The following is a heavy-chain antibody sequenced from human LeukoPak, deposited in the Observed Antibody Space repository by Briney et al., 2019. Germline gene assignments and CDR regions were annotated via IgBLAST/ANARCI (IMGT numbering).Heavy chain of an antibody. J-gene: IGHJ2*01. V-gene: IGHV3-74*01. D-gene: IGHD3-10*01. CDR1: GFTFSNYW. Sequence: GGSLRLSCAASGFTFSNYWMHWVRQVPGKGLVWVSHINSDGRIINYADSMKGRFTISRDNAKNTLYLRMNSLRVEDTAVYYCARGRGWYFDLWGRGTLVTVSS. CDR2: INSDGRII. CDR3: ARGRGWYFDL.